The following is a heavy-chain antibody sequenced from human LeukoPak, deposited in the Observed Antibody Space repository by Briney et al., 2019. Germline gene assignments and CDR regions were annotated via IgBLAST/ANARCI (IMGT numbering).Heavy chain of an antibody. CDR3: ARAGYYDSSSPQPNYFDR. CDR2: IVPVFGTT. CDR1: VCTFRSYA. J-gene: IGHJ4*02. Sequence: SSVNVPYKASVCTFRSYAISWVRQAPGQGFEWVGTIVPVFGTTKYAQRFPGRLTIMTDESTSTAYMELSSLRSEDSATYYCARAGYYDSSSPQPNYFDRWGQGTLVTVSS. V-gene: IGHV1-69*05. D-gene: IGHD3-22*01.